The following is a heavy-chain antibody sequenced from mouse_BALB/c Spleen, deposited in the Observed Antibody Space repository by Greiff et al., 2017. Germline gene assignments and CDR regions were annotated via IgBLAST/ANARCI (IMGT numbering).Heavy chain of an antibody. CDR3: ARLGGGHAMDY. V-gene: IGHV1-77*01. D-gene: IGHD4-1*01. J-gene: IGHJ4*01. Sequence: VQVVESGPELVKPGASVKMSCKASGYTFTDYVISWVKQRTGQGLEWIGEIYPGSGSTYYNEKFKGKATLTADKSSNTAYMQLSSLTSEDSAVYFCARLGGGHAMDYWGQGTSVTVSS. CDR2: IYPGSGST. CDR1: GYTFTDYV.